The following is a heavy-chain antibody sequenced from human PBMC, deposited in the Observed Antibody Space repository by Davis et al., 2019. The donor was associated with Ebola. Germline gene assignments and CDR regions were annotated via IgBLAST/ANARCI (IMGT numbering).Heavy chain of an antibody. CDR2: IRSKANSYAT. D-gene: IGHD3-10*01. J-gene: IGHJ4*02. CDR1: GFTFSGSA. CDR3: ARDLTMVQGVIDY. V-gene: IGHV3-73*01. Sequence: GGSLRLSCAASGFTFSGSAMHWVRQASGKGLEWVGRIRSKANSYATAYAASVKGRFTISRDDSKNTAYLQMNSLRAEDTAVYYCARDLTMVQGVIDYWGQGTLVTVSS.